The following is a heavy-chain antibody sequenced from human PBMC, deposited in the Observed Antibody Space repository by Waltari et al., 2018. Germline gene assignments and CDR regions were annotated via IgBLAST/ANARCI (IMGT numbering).Heavy chain of an antibody. Sequence: EVQLVESGGGLVQPGGSLRLSCAASGFTFSSYSMNWVRQAPGKGLEWVSYISSSRSTIYYADSVKGRFTISRDNAKNSLYLQMNSLRAEDTAVYYCARDRSGSYSPWGQGTLVTVSS. CDR2: ISSSRSTI. V-gene: IGHV3-48*04. J-gene: IGHJ5*02. D-gene: IGHD1-26*01. CDR3: ARDRSGSYSP. CDR1: GFTFSSYS.